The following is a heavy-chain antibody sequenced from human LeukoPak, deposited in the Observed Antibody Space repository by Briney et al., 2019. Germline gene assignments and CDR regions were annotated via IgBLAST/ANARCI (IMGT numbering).Heavy chain of an antibody. V-gene: IGHV3-21*01. CDR1: GFTFSSYS. CDR3: ASGIYYDSSGYGY. Sequence: GGSLRLSCAASGFTFSSYSMNWVRQAPGKGLEWVSSISSSSSYIYYADSVKGRFTISRDNAKNSLYLQMNSLRAEDTAVYYCASGIYYDSSGYGYWGQGTLVTVSS. J-gene: IGHJ4*02. CDR2: ISSSSSYI. D-gene: IGHD3-22*01.